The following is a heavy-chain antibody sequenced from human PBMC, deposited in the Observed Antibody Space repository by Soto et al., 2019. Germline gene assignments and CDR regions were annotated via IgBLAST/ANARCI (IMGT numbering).Heavy chain of an antibody. J-gene: IGHJ4*02. CDR2: ISANSGNT. CDR1: GFIXNNYA. Sequence: SXKVSCKAFGFIXNNYAISGVRQAPGQGLEWMGWISANSGNTNYAQKLQGRVTMTTDTYTSTAYMELRSLRSDDTAVYYCATAGNYDSSGRDFWGQGNLVTSPQ. CDR3: ATAGNYDSSGRDF. D-gene: IGHD3-22*01. V-gene: IGHV1-18*04.